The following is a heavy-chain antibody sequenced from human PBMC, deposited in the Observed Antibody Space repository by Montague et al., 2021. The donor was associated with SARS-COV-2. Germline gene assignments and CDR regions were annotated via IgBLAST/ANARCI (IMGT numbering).Heavy chain of an antibody. CDR1: GGSVSSYY. V-gene: IGHV4-59*02. Sequence: SETLSLTRTVSGGSVSSYYWSWIRQPPGKGLEWIGYIYYSGNTNYNPSLKSRVTISVDTSKNQVSLKLSSVTAADTAVYYCARGESYSTSWYYFFDYWGQGTLVTVSS. D-gene: IGHD6-13*01. CDR3: ARGESYSTSWYYFFDY. CDR2: IYYSGNT. J-gene: IGHJ4*02.